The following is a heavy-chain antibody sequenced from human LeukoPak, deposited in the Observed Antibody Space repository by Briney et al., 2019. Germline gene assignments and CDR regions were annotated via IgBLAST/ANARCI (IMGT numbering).Heavy chain of an antibody. CDR3: AHHRPAFNY. V-gene: IGHV2-5*02. CDR2: IYWDDDK. D-gene: IGHD1-14*01. J-gene: IGHJ4*02. Sequence: SGPTLVNPTPTLTLTCNFSGFSLSTSGVRVGWIRQPPGKALEFLALIYWDDDKRSSPSLKSRLTITKDTSKNQVVLTMTNMDPVDSATYYCAHHRPAFNYWRQGTLVTVSS. CDR1: GFSLSTSGVR.